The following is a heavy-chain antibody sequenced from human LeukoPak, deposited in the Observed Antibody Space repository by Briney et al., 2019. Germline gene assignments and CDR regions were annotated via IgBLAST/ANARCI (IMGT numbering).Heavy chain of an antibody. D-gene: IGHD2-2*01. CDR3: ARSPSWYCSSTSCYPDY. CDR2: INQSGST. Sequence: SETLSLTCAVYGGSLSGYYWSWIRQPPGKGLEWIGEINQSGSTNYNPSLKSRVTISVDTSKNQFSLKLSSVTAADTAVYYCARSPSWYCSSTSCYPDYWGQGTLVTVSS. V-gene: IGHV4-34*01. CDR1: GGSLSGYY. J-gene: IGHJ4*02.